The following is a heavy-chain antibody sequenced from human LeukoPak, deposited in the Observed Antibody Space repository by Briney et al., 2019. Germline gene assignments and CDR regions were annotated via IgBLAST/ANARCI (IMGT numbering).Heavy chain of an antibody. Sequence: PGGSLRLSCAASGFTFSSYSMNWVRQAPGKGLEWVTVISYDGSNPYYADSVKGRFTISRDNAKNSLYLQMNSLRAEDTAVYYCARDPPHDYGDGDWGQGTLVTVSS. CDR3: ARDPPHDYGDGD. CDR2: ISYDGSNP. D-gene: IGHD4-17*01. V-gene: IGHV3-30*03. J-gene: IGHJ4*02. CDR1: GFTFSSYS.